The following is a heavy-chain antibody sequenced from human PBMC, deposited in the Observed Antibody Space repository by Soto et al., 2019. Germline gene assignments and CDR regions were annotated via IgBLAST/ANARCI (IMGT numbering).Heavy chain of an antibody. CDR3: ASQHRLRGGPTAFDI. Sequence: ASVKVSCKASGGTFSSYAISWVRQAPGQGLEWMGGIIPIFGTANYAQKFQGRVTITADESTSTAYMELSSLRSEDTAVYYCASQHRLRGGPTAFDIWGQGTMVTVSS. CDR1: GGTFSSYA. V-gene: IGHV1-69*13. D-gene: IGHD3-16*01. J-gene: IGHJ3*02. CDR2: IIPIFGTA.